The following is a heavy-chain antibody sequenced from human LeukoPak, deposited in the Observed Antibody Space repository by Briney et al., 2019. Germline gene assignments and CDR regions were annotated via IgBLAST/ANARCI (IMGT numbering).Heavy chain of an antibody. CDR2: ISGSGGST. Sequence: PEGSLRLSCAASGFTFSSYGMSWVRQAPGKGLEWVSAISGSGGSTYYADSVKGRFTISRDNSKNTLYLQMNSLRAEDTAVYYCAKDDSPGYSSGWWPGGHFDYWGQGTLVTVSS. D-gene: IGHD6-19*01. CDR3: AKDDSPGYSSGWWPGGHFDY. J-gene: IGHJ4*02. CDR1: GFTFSSYG. V-gene: IGHV3-23*01.